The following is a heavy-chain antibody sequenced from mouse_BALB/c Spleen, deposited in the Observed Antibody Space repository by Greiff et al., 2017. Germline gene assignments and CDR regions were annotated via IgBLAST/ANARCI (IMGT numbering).Heavy chain of an antibody. V-gene: IGHV5-4*02. CDR1: GFTFSDYY. CDR3: ARDKYGNYEAWFAY. D-gene: IGHD2-10*02. Sequence: EVKLMESGGGLVKPGGSLKLSCAASGFTFSDYYMYWVRQTPEKRLEWVATISDGGSYTYYPDSVKGRFTISRDNAKNNLYLQMSSLKSEDTAMYYCARDKYGNYEAWFAYWGQGTLVTVSA. CDR2: ISDGGSYT. J-gene: IGHJ3*01.